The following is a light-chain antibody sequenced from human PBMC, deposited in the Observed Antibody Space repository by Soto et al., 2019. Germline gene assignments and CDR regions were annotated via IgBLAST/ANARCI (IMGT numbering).Light chain of an antibody. J-gene: IGKJ2*01. V-gene: IGKV1-5*01. CDR3: QQYNSYPYT. CDR2: DAS. Sequence: DIQMTQSTSTLSVSVGDRVTITFRASQSISSWLAWYQQKPGKAPKLLIYDASSLESGVPSRFSGSGSGTEFTLTISSLQPDDFATYYCQQYNSYPYTFGQGTKVDIK. CDR1: QSISSW.